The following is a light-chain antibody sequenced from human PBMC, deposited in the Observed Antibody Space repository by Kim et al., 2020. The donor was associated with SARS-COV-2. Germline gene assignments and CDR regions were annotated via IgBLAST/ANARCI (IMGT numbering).Light chain of an antibody. CDR3: QQYNRTPLT. V-gene: IGKV1-27*01. Sequence: DIQMTQSPSSLSASVGDRVTITFRASQGISNYLAWYQQNPGKVPKILIYGASTLPSGVPSRFSGGESGTDFTLTITNLQPEDVAIYYCQQYNRTPLTFRGGTKVDI. CDR1: QGISNY. CDR2: GAS. J-gene: IGKJ4*01.